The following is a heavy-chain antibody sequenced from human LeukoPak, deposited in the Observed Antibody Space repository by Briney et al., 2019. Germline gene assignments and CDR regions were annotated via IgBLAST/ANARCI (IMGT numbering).Heavy chain of an antibody. D-gene: IGHD2-21*01. CDR2: IYYSGST. CDR3: ARDLSDSDAFDI. J-gene: IGHJ3*02. Sequence: SETLSLTCTVSGGSISSGGYYWSWIRQHPGKGLEWIGYIYYSGSTYYNPSLKSRVTISVDTSKNQFSLKLSSVTAADTAVYYCARDLSDSDAFDIWGQGTMVTVSS. CDR1: GGSISSGGYY. V-gene: IGHV4-31*03.